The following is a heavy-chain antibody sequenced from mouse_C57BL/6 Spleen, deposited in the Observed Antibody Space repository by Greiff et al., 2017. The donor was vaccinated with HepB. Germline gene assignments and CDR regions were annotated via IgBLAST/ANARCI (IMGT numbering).Heavy chain of an antibody. CDR3: ARRGYDYDWIFDY. CDR2: IYPRDGST. V-gene: IGHV1-85*01. J-gene: IGHJ2*01. Sequence: QVQLKESGPELVKPGASVKLSCKASGYTFTSYDINWVKQRPGQGLEWIGWIYPRDGSTKYNEKFKGKATLTVDTSSSTAYMELHSLTSEDSAVYFCARRGYDYDWIFDYWGQGTTLTVSS. D-gene: IGHD2-4*01. CDR1: GYTFTSYD.